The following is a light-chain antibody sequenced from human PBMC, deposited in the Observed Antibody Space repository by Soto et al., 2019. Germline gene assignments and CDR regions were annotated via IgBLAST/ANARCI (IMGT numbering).Light chain of an antibody. CDR3: SSKTSTDTLV. Sequence: QSVLTQPASVSGSPGQSITISCTGSSSVVGDYDFVAWYQQSPGEAPKVMIYDVTSRPSGVSNRFSGSKSGNTASLTISGLQAEDEADYYCSSKTSTDTLVFGTGTKVTVL. CDR2: DVT. V-gene: IGLV2-14*01. J-gene: IGLJ1*01. CDR1: SSVVGDYDF.